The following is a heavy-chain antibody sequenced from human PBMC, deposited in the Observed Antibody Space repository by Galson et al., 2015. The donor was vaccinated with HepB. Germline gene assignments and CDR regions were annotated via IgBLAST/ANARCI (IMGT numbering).Heavy chain of an antibody. V-gene: IGHV3-30*04. CDR1: GFTFSGYG. CDR3: ARVRDGGFFHYYGMDV. D-gene: IGHD2-15*01. Sequence: SLRLSCAASGFTFSGYGMHWVRQAPGKGLEWVAVISYDGRTEYYADSVKGRFTISRDNSRDTLYLQMNSLRGEDAAVYYCARVRDGGFFHYYGMDVWGQGTTVTVSS. CDR2: ISYDGRTE. J-gene: IGHJ6*02.